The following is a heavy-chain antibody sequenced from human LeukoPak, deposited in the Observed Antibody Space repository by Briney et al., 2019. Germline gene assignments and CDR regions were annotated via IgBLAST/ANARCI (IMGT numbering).Heavy chain of an antibody. J-gene: IGHJ5*02. CDR3: ARDRNDFWSGYSSNWFDP. CDR1: GFTFSSYG. V-gene: IGHV3-30*02. D-gene: IGHD3-3*01. CDR2: IRYDGDNK. Sequence: GGSLRLSXAASGFTFSSYGMHWVRQAPGKGLEWVAFIRYDGDNKYYADSVKGRFTISRDNSENTLYLQMNSLRVDDTAVYYCARDRNDFWSGYSSNWFDPWGQGTLVTVSS.